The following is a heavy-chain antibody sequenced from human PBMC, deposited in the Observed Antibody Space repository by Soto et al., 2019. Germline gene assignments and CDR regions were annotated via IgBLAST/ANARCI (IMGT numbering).Heavy chain of an antibody. Sequence: SETLSLTCTVSGGSISSYYWSWIRQPPGKGLEWIGYIYYSGSTNYNPSLKSRVTISVDTSKNQFSLKLSSVTAADTAVYYCASVYSSGWYGWFDPWGQGTLVTVSS. J-gene: IGHJ5*02. D-gene: IGHD6-19*01. CDR1: GGSISSYY. V-gene: IGHV4-59*08. CDR2: IYYSGST. CDR3: ASVYSSGWYGWFDP.